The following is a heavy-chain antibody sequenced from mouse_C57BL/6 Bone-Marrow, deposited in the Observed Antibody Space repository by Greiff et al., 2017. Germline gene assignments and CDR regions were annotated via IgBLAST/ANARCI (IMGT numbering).Heavy chain of an antibody. J-gene: IGHJ2*01. D-gene: IGHD2-3*01. Sequence: QVQLQQSGAELARPGASVKLSCKASGYTFTSYGISWVKQRTGQGLEWIGEIYPRSGNTSYTERFKGKATLTADKSSSTAYMELRSLTYEDSAVYFCAKGWLLYYCDYWGQGSTLKVSS. CDR3: AKGWLLYYCDY. V-gene: IGHV1-81*01. CDR1: GYTFTSYG. CDR2: IYPRSGNT.